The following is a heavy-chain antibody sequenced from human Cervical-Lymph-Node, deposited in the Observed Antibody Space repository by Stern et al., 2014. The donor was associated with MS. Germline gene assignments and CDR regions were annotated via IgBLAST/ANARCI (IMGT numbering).Heavy chain of an antibody. Sequence: EVQLVQSGAEVKKPGESLKISCKLSGDSFTIDYIAWVRQMPGKGLEWMVLIYPYDSDTQYSPSFQGQVTISADKSITTAYLQWSSLRASDTAMYYCARHVQGFDYWGQGTLVTVSS. V-gene: IGHV5-51*01. CDR1: GDSFTIDY. CDR2: IYPYDSDT. CDR3: ARHVQGFDY. J-gene: IGHJ4*02.